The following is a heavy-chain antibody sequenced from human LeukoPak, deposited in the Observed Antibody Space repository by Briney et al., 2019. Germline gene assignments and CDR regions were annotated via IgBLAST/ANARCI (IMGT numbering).Heavy chain of an antibody. Sequence: PGGSLSLSCAASGFTFSSYSMNWVRQAPGKGLEWISSISSSSSCIYYAGSVKGRFTISRDNAKNSVYLQMNRLRAEDTAVYYCACQGGNPGYWGQRTMVSVSS. V-gene: IGHV3-21*01. CDR3: ACQGGNPGY. J-gene: IGHJ4*02. D-gene: IGHD4-23*01. CDR1: GFTFSSYS. CDR2: ISSSSSCI.